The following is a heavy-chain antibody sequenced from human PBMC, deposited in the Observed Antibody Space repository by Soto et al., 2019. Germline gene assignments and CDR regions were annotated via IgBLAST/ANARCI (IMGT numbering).Heavy chain of an antibody. CDR3: ARHDYGEGWFDP. D-gene: IGHD4-17*01. CDR1: GGSISSSSYY. V-gene: IGHV4-39*01. CDR2: IYYSGST. Sequence: QLQLQESGPGLVKPSETLSLTCTVSGGSISSSSYYWGWIRQPPGKGLEWIGSIYYSGSTYYNPSLKRRVTISVDTSKNQFSLKLSSVTAADTAVYYCARHDYGEGWFDPWGQGTLVTVSS. J-gene: IGHJ5*02.